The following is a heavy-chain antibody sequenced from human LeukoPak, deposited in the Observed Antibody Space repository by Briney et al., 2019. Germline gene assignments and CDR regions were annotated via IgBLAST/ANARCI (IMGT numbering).Heavy chain of an antibody. V-gene: IGHV4-38-2*02. D-gene: IGHD3-10*01. CDR3: ARQGPMVRGLVDY. Sequence: SETLSLTCTVSGYSISSGYYWGWIRQPPGKGLEWIGSIYHSGSTYYNPSLKSRVTISVDTSKNQFSLKLSSVTAADTAVYYCARQGPMVRGLVDYWGQGTLVTVSS. CDR1: GYSISSGYY. CDR2: IYHSGST. J-gene: IGHJ4*02.